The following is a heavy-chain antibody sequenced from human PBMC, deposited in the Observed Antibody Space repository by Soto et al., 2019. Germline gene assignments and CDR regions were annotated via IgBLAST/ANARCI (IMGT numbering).Heavy chain of an antibody. V-gene: IGHV1-46*01. CDR3: ARDQSRRWFDP. CDR1: GYTFTSYY. Sequence: GASVKVSCKASGYTFTSYYMHWVRQAPGQGLEWMGIINPSGGSTSYAQKLQGRVTMTRDTSTSTVYMELRSLRSEDTAVYYCARDQSRRWFDPWGKGTLVTVSS. CDR2: INPSGGST. J-gene: IGHJ5*02.